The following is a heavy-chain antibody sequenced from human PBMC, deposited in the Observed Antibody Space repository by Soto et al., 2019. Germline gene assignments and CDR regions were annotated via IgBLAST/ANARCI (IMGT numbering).Heavy chain of an antibody. CDR2: INAGNGKT. J-gene: IGHJ3*02. CDR1: GYTFTSYA. Sequence: QVQLVQSGAEVKKPGASVKVSCKASGYTFTSYAMHWVRQAPGQRLEWMGWINAGNGKTKYSQKFQGRVTITRDTSASTAYMELSSLRSEDTAVYYCARDLGYCSSTSCYLDAFDIWGQGTMVTVSS. CDR3: ARDLGYCSSTSCYLDAFDI. V-gene: IGHV1-3*01. D-gene: IGHD2-2*01.